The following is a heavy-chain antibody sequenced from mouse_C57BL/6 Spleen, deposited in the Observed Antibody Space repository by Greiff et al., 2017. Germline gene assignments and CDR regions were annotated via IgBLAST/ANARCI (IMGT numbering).Heavy chain of an antibody. CDR3: ARNYYSNFGEGAMDY. Sequence: EVQGVESGPELVKPGASVKISCKASGYSFTDCNMNWVKQSNGKSLEWIGVINPNYGTTSYNQKFQGKATLTVDQSSSTAYMQLNSLTSEDSAVYYSARNYYSNFGEGAMDYWGQGTSVTVSS. D-gene: IGHD2-5*01. CDR1: GYSFTDCN. J-gene: IGHJ4*01. CDR2: INPNYGTT. V-gene: IGHV1-39*01.